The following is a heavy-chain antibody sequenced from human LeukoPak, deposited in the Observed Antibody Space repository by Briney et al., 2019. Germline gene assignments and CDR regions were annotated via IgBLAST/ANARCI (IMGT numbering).Heavy chain of an antibody. CDR1: GGSISSSNW. CDR2: IYHSGST. V-gene: IGHV4-4*02. D-gene: IGHD2-15*01. J-gene: IGHJ3*02. CDR3: ARGGFSGGSPKHAFDI. Sequence: SETLSLTCAVSGGSISSSNWWSWVRQPPGKGLEWIGEIYHSGSTNYNPSLKSRVTISVDTSKNQFSLKLSSVTAADTAVYYCARGGFSGGSPKHAFDIWGQGTMVTVSS.